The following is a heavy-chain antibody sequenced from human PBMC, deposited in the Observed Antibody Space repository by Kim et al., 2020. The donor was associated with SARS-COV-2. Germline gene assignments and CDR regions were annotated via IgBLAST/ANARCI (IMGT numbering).Heavy chain of an antibody. CDR3: ARAKEDGYNRYFDY. Sequence: SETLSLTCTVSGGSISSSSYYWGWIRQPPGKGLEWIGSIYYSGSTYYNPSLKSRVTISVDTSKNQFSLKLSSVTAADTAVYYCARAKEDGYNRYFDYCGQGTLVTVSS. CDR1: GGSISSSSYY. V-gene: IGHV4-39*01. CDR2: IYYSGST. D-gene: IGHD5-12*01. J-gene: IGHJ4*02.